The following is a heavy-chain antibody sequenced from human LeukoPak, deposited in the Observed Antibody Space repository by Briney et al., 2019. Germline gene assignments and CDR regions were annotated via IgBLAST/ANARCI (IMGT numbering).Heavy chain of an antibody. V-gene: IGHV1-18*01. J-gene: IGHJ4*02. CDR2: ISAHNGDT. CDR1: GYTFTSYG. D-gene: IGHD1-26*01. Sequence: ASVKVSCKASGYTFTSYGISWVRQAPGQGLEWMGWISAHNGDTNYAQKFQGRVSMTTDTSTRTGYMELRSLTSDDTAVYYCARDLKRTVGATTTSDYWGQGTLVTVSS. CDR3: ARDLKRTVGATTTSDY.